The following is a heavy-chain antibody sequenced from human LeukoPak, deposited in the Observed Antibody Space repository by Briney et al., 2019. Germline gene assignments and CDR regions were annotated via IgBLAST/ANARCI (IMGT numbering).Heavy chain of an antibody. Sequence: PGGSLRLSCAASGFTFSSYWMNWVRQAPGKGLEWVSRINSDGSSTSYADSVKGRFTISRDNAKNTLYLQMNSLRAEDTAVYYCARPNGIVGAYAFDIWGQGTMVTVSS. CDR1: GFTFSSYW. CDR3: ARPNGIVGAYAFDI. J-gene: IGHJ3*02. CDR2: INSDGSST. D-gene: IGHD1-26*01. V-gene: IGHV3-74*01.